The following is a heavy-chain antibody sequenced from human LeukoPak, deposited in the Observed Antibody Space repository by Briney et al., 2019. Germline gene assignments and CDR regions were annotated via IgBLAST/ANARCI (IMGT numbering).Heavy chain of an antibody. Sequence: SETLSLTCTVSGGSISPYYWSWIRLPPGKGLEWIGYIYYSGSTNYNPSLKGRVTMSVDTSKNQFSLRLSSVTAADTAVYYCARHDSTGYYHWGQGTLVTVSS. D-gene: IGHD3-22*01. CDR1: GGSISPYY. CDR3: ARHDSTGYYH. CDR2: IYYSGST. J-gene: IGHJ5*02. V-gene: IGHV4-59*01.